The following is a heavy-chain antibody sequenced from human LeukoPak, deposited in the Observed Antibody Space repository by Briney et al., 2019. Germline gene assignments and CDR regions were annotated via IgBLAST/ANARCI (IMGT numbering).Heavy chain of an antibody. V-gene: IGHV1-18*01. D-gene: IGHD3-3*01. J-gene: IGHJ4*02. CDR3: ARAPLRFLEWLLSDYFDY. CDR1: GYTFTCYG. CDR2: ISAYNGNT. Sequence: ASVKVSCKASGYTFTCYGISWVRQAPGQGLEWMGWISAYNGNTNYAQKLQGRVTMTTDTSTSTAYMELRSLRSDDTAVYYCARAPLRFLEWLLSDYFDYWGRGTLVTVSS.